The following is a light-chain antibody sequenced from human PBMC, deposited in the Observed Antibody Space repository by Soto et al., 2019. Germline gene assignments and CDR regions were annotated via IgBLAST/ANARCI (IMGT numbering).Light chain of an antibody. CDR3: QQYNDWPPKRT. CDR1: QSITTN. J-gene: IGKJ1*01. CDR2: GAS. Sequence: EVVMTQSPVTLSVSPGERATLSCRASQSITTNLAWYQQKPGQAPRLLIYGASTSATGVPARFSGSGSGTQFPLTITGLQAEDFAVYYCQQYNDWPPKRTFGQGTRVDFK. V-gene: IGKV3-15*01.